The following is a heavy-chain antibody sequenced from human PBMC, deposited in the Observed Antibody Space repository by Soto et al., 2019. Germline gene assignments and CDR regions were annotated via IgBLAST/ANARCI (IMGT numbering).Heavy chain of an antibody. J-gene: IGHJ3*01. CDR3: ASWQLQEHAYDV. CDR2: LYDVDGT. CDR1: GLTVSGKKY. Sequence: DVQLVESGGGLIQPGGSLRLSCAAFGLTVSGKKYMAWVRQAPGKGLEWVSGLYDVDGTYYADSVKGRFTTSGDSSKTIVYLQMDSLRPDDTAVYYCASWQLQEHAYDVWGQGTTVTVSS. V-gene: IGHV3-53*01. D-gene: IGHD1-26*01.